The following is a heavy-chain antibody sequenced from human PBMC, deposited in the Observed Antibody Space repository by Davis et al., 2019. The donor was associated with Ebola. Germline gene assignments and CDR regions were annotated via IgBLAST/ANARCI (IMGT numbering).Heavy chain of an antibody. D-gene: IGHD3-10*01. CDR3: ARGGTDYSGSGNDYNSIDYFEY. J-gene: IGHJ4*02. CDR2: IIPILGTT. CDR1: GGTFSRIG. V-gene: IGHV1-69*13. Sequence: AASVKVSCKASGGTFSRIGINWVRQAPGQGLEWMGGIIPILGTTNYAQKFQGRVTITVDEISNTAYMEQSSLRSEDTAVYYCARGGTDYSGSGNDYNSIDYFEYWGQGTLVTASS.